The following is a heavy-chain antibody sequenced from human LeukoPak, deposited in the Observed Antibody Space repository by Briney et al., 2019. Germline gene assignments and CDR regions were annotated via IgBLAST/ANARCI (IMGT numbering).Heavy chain of an antibody. CDR3: AKVAPLGTSWYGFNY. CDR1: GFTFSTYT. CDR2: ISGSGGDT. J-gene: IGHJ4*02. V-gene: IGHV3-23*01. Sequence: PGGSLRLSCAASGFTFSTYTMSWVRQAPGKGLEWVSGISGSGGDTYYAHSVKGRFTISRDNSRNTLSLQMDSLRAEDTAVYYCAKVAPLGTSWYGFNYWGQGTLVTVSS. D-gene: IGHD6-13*01.